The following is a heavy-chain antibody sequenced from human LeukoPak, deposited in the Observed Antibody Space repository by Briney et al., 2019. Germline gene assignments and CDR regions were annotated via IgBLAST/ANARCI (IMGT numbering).Heavy chain of an antibody. CDR3: ARGLDLGSRGYYYFDYHYYYMDV. CDR1: GYTFTNYG. D-gene: IGHD3-22*01. J-gene: IGHJ6*03. CDR2: ISAYNGDT. V-gene: IGHV1-18*01. Sequence: ASVKVSCKASGYTFTNYGTTWVRQAPGQGLEWMGWISAYNGDTHYAQKLQGRVAMTTDTSTRTVYMELRSLRHDDTAVYYRARGLDLGSRGYYYFDYHYYYMDVWGKGTTVAVSS.